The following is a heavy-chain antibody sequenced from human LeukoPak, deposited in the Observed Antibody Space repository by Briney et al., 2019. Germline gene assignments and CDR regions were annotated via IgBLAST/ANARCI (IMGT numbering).Heavy chain of an antibody. V-gene: IGHV4-59*01. Sequence: PSETLSLTCAVYGRSFSGYYWSWIRQPPGKGLEWIGYIYYSGSTNYNPSLKSRVTISVDTSKNQFSLKLSSVTAADTAVYYCARGDYYDSSGYYALDYWGQGTLVTVSS. CDR1: GRSFSGYY. D-gene: IGHD3-22*01. CDR3: ARGDYYDSSGYYALDY. CDR2: IYYSGST. J-gene: IGHJ4*02.